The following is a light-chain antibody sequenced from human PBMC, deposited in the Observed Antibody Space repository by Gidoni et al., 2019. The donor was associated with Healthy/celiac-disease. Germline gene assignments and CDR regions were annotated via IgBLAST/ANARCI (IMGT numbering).Light chain of an antibody. CDR2: GAS. J-gene: IGKJ2*01. CDR1: QSVSSSY. V-gene: IGKV3-20*01. Sequence: EIVLTQSPGPLSLSPGERATLSCRASQSVSSSYLAWYQQKPGPAPRLLIYGASSRATGIPDRFSGSGSGTDFTLTISRLEPEDFAVYYCQQYGSSPYTFGQGTKLEIK. CDR3: QQYGSSPYT.